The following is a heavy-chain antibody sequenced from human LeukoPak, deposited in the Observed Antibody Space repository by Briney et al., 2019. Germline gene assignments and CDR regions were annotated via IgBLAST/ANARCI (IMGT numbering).Heavy chain of an antibody. CDR3: TTDNYYDISGYYYYMDV. V-gene: IGHV3-15*01. CDR2: IKSKTDGGTT. Sequence: GGSLRLSCAASGFTFSNAWMSWVRQAPGKGLEWVGRIKSKTDGGTTDYAAPVKGRFTISRDDSKNTLYLQMNSLKTEDTAVYYCTTDNYYDISGYYYYMDVWGKGTTVTVSS. J-gene: IGHJ6*03. CDR1: GFTFSNAW. D-gene: IGHD3-22*01.